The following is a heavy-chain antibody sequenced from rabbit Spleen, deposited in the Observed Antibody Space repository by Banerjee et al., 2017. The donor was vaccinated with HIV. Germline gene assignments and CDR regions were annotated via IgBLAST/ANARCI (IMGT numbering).Heavy chain of an antibody. CDR3: VRSSGWGMNFFKL. V-gene: IGHV1S7*01. CDR1: GFDFSNYG. J-gene: IGHJ4*01. D-gene: IGHD4-1*01. CDR2: IDPIFSST. Sequence: QELVESGGGLVQPGGSLKLSCKASGFDFSNYGMSWVRQAPGKGLEWIGYIDPIFSSTDYASWVNGRFTLSRDIDQNTLYLQLDSLTATDTATYFCVRSSGWGMNFFKLWGQGTLVTVS.